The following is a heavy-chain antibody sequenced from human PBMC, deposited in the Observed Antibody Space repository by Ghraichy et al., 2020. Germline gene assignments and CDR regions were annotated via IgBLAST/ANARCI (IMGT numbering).Heavy chain of an antibody. CDR3: AREVTSCGVGIMFYFDY. J-gene: IGHJ4*02. CDR2: SHYSGST. V-gene: IGHV4-31*03. Sequence: SETLSLTCTVSGGSISSGGYYWSWLRQHPGKGLVWIGYSHYSGSTYYNPSLKGRVTISVDTSKNQFSLKPGSVTAADTAGYYCAREVTSCGVGIMFYFDYWGQGTLVTVSS. CDR1: GGSISSGGYY. D-gene: IGHD3-3*01.